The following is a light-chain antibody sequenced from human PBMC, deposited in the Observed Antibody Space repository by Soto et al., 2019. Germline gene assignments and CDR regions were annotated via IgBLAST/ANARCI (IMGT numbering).Light chain of an antibody. Sequence: VLTQSSGTLSLYPGEIAKLSWRASQTVRNNYLAWYQQTPGQAPRLLIYGASSRATGIPDRFSGSGSGTEFTLTISSLEPEDFGTYYCEQSYKMPYFGQGRRRAIK. J-gene: IGKJ5*01. CDR1: QTVRNNY. CDR3: EQSYKMPY. CDR2: GAS. V-gene: IGKV3-20*01.